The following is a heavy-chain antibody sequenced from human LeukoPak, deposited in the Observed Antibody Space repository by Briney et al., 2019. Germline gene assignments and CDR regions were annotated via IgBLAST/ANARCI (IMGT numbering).Heavy chain of an antibody. CDR1: GGSISSHY. J-gene: IGHJ6*02. CDR2: IYYSGST. CDR3: ARQVVAAAGRYYYGMDV. V-gene: IGHV4-59*11. Sequence: SETLSLTCTVSGGSISSHYWSWIRQPPGKGLEWIGYIYYSGSTNYNPSLKSRVTISVDTSKNQFSLKLSSVTAADTAVYYCARQVVAAAGRYYYGMDVWGQGTTVTVSS. D-gene: IGHD6-13*01.